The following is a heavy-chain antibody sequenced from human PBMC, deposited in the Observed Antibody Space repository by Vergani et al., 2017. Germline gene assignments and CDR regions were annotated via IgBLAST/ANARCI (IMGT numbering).Heavy chain of an antibody. J-gene: IGHJ5*02. CDR2: ISSSGSTI. D-gene: IGHD3-22*01. Sequence: QVQLVESGGGVVQPGRSLRLSCAASGFTFSDYYMSWIRQAPGKGLEWVSYISSSGSTIYYADSVKGRFTISRDNAKNSLYLQMNSLRAEDTAVYYCARAFTYYYDSSGYYYPWGQGTLVTVSS. CDR3: ARAFTYYYDSSGYYYP. V-gene: IGHV3-11*01. CDR1: GFTFSDYY.